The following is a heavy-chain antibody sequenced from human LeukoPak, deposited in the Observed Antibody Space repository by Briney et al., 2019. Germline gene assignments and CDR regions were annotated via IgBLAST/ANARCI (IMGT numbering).Heavy chain of an antibody. D-gene: IGHD4-17*01. J-gene: IGHJ4*02. CDR1: GFTFSSYG. V-gene: IGHV3-33*01. CDR2: IWYDGSNK. CDR3: AADYGDYYFDY. Sequence: GRSLRLSCAASGFTFSSYGMHWVRQAPGKGLEWVAVIWYDGSNKYYADSAKGRFTISRDNSKNTLYLQMNSLRAEDTAVYYCAADYGDYYFDYWGQGTLVTVSS.